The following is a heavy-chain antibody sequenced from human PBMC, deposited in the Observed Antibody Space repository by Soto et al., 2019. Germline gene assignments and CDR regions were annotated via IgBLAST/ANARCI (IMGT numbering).Heavy chain of an antibody. V-gene: IGHV4-59*01. Sequence: SETLSLTCTVSGGSISSYYWSWIRQPPGKGLEWIGYIYYSGSTNYNPSLKSRVTISVDTSKNQFSLKLSSVTAADTAVYYCARVPGYSSSWYKDAFDIWGQGTMVTVSS. CDR1: GGSISSYY. J-gene: IGHJ3*02. CDR2: IYYSGST. D-gene: IGHD6-13*01. CDR3: ARVPGYSSSWYKDAFDI.